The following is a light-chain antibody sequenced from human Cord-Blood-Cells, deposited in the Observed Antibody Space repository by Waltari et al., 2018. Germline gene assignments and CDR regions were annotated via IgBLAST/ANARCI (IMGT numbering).Light chain of an antibody. Sequence: DIQMTQSQSSLSASVGDRVTITCRASQSISSYLNWYQQKPGKAPNLLIYAASSLQSGVPSRFSGSGSGTDFTLTISSLQPEDFATYYCQQSYSTPFTFGPGTKVDIK. J-gene: IGKJ3*01. CDR3: QQSYSTPFT. V-gene: IGKV1-39*01. CDR1: QSISSY. CDR2: AAS.